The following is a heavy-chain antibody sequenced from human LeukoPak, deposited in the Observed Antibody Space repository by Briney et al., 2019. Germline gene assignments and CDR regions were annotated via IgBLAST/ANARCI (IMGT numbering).Heavy chain of an antibody. J-gene: IGHJ4*02. D-gene: IGHD3-10*01. CDR3: AREKGRGVISPYYDY. V-gene: IGHV3-53*01. Sequence: GGSLRLSCAASGLTVRSNYMSWVRQAPGKGLEWVSVIYSDGSTYYEDSVKGRFTISRDDSKNTLSLQMNSLRAEDTAVYFCAREKGRGVISPYYDYWGQGTLVTVSS. CDR1: GLTVRSNY. CDR2: IYSDGST.